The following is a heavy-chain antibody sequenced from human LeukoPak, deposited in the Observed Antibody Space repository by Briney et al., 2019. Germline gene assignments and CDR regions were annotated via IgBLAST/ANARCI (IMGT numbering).Heavy chain of an antibody. CDR3: AKAKTMTHDAFDI. CDR1: GFTFSSYA. Sequence: PGESLRLSCAASGFTFSSYAMSWVRQAPGEGREWVSAISGSGGSTYYADSVKGRFTISRDNSKNTLYLQMNSLRAEDTAVYYCAKAKTMTHDAFDIWGQGTMVTVSS. CDR2: ISGSGGST. J-gene: IGHJ3*02. V-gene: IGHV3-23*01. D-gene: IGHD3-22*01.